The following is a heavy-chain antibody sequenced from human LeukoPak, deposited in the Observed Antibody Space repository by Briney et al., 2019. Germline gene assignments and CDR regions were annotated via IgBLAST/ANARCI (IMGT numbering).Heavy chain of an antibody. V-gene: IGHV3-13*05. CDR1: GFTVSDFD. CDR3: ARVAKERVGGVYYFDY. D-gene: IGHD1-1*01. J-gene: IGHJ4*02. CDR2: IVTAGEP. Sequence: GGSLRLSCAASGFTVSDFDMLWLRQATGKGLGGVSDIVTAGEPNFTGSLEGRFPISRENAKTSLYFQMNSLSAGDPAVYYCARVAKERVGGVYYFDYWGQGTLVTVSS.